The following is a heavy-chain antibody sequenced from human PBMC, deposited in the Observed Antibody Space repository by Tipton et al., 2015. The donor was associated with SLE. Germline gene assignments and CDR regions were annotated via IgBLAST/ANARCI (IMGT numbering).Heavy chain of an antibody. CDR1: GGSISSSSYY. Sequence: TLSLTCTVSGGSISSSSYYWGWIRQPPGKGLEWIGSIYYSGSTYYNPSLKSRVTISVDTSKNQFSLKLSSVTAADTAVYYCANWRWAAAGKGSFDYWGQGTLVAVSS. V-gene: IGHV4-39*07. CDR3: ANWRWAAAGKGSFDY. D-gene: IGHD6-13*01. CDR2: IYYSGST. J-gene: IGHJ4*02.